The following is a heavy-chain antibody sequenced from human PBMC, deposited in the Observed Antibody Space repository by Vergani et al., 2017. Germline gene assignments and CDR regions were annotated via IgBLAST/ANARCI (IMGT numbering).Heavy chain of an antibody. CDR1: GFTFSSYW. D-gene: IGHD3-3*01. J-gene: IGHJ6*03. CDR3: ARDAHYDFWSGYPYTTDYYYYYYMDV. V-gene: IGHV3-74*01. Sequence: VQLVESGGGVVQPGRSLRLSCAASGFTFSSYWMHWVRQAPGKGLVWVSRINSDGSSTSYADSVKGRFTISRDNAKNTLYLQMNSLRAEDTAVYYCARDAHYDFWSGYPYTTDYYYYYYMDVWGKGTTVTVSS. CDR2: INSDGSST.